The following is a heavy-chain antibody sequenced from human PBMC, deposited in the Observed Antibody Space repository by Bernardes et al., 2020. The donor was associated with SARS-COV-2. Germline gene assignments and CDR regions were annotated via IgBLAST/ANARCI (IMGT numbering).Heavy chain of an antibody. CDR1: GYTFTMYT. CDR2: ISTSNGDT. CDR3: ARDRGSVKSGFDY. J-gene: IGHJ4*02. Sequence: AAVKDSCKTSGYTFTMYTITWVRQAPGQGLEWMGWISTSNGDTTIAQKFQDRVSMTTDASTNTAYMELRSLRADDTAVYYCARDRGSVKSGFDYWGQGTQVTVSS. V-gene: IGHV1-18*04. D-gene: IGHD3-16*01.